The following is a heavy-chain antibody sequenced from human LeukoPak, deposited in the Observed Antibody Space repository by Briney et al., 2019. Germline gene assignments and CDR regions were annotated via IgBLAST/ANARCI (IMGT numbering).Heavy chain of an antibody. CDR2: ISSSGTTI. Sequence: GGSLRLSCAASGFTFSSYGMSWVRQAPGKGLEWLSYISSSGTTIYYADSVKGRFTTSRDNAKNSLYLQMNSLRAEDTAVYYCARETRVRWTDYWGQGILVTVSS. D-gene: IGHD5-24*01. CDR1: GFTFSSYG. CDR3: ARETRVRWTDY. J-gene: IGHJ4*02. V-gene: IGHV3-48*04.